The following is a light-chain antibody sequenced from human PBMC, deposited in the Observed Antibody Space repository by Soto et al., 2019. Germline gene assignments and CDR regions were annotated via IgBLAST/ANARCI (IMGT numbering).Light chain of an antibody. CDR2: EVS. V-gene: IGLV2-18*02. CDR3: SSYTSRNTYV. CDR1: SSDVGSYNS. Sequence: QSALTQPPSVSGSPGQSVTISCTGTSSDVGSYNSVSWYQQPPGTVPKLMIYEVSNRPSGVPDRFSGSKSGNTASLTISGRQAEDEADYYCSSYTSRNTYVFGTGTKVTVL. J-gene: IGLJ1*01.